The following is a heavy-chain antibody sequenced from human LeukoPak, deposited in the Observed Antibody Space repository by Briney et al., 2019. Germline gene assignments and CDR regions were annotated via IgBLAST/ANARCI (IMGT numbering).Heavy chain of an antibody. Sequence: GGSLRLSCAASGFTFSSYAMHWVRQAPGKGLEYVSAISSNGGSTYYADSVKGRFTISRDNSKNTLYLQMSSLRAGDTAVYYCVKGGIAVAGTLDYWGQGTLVTVSS. CDR2: ISSNGGST. CDR1: GFTFSSYA. J-gene: IGHJ4*02. V-gene: IGHV3-64D*06. CDR3: VKGGIAVAGTLDY. D-gene: IGHD6-19*01.